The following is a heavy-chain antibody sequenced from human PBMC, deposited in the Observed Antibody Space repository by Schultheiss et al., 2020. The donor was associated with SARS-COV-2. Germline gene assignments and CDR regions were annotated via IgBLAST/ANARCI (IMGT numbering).Heavy chain of an antibody. CDR2: IYYSGST. Sequence: SETLSLTCTVSGGSISSYYWSWIRQPPGKGLEWIGYIYYSGSTNYNPSLKSRVTISVDTSKNQFSLKLSSVTAADTAVYYCARLYYYGSGSYLRSYWGQGTLVTVSS. CDR3: ARLYYYGSGSYLRSY. V-gene: IGHV4-59*08. J-gene: IGHJ4*02. D-gene: IGHD3-10*01. CDR1: GGSISSYY.